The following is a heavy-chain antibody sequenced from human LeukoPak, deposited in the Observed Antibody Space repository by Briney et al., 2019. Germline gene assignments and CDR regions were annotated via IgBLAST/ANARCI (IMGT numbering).Heavy chain of an antibody. J-gene: IGHJ6*02. CDR2: ISAYNGNT. CDR1: GYTFTSYG. CDR3: ARVDEYCSSTSCYSTADYYYYGMDV. D-gene: IGHD2-2*01. Sequence: ASVKVSCKASGYTFTSYGISWVRQAPGQGLEWMGWISAYNGNTNYAQKLQGRVTMTTDTSTSTAYMELRSLRSDDTAVYYCARVDEYCSSTSCYSTADYYYYGMDVWGQGTTVTVSS. V-gene: IGHV1-18*01.